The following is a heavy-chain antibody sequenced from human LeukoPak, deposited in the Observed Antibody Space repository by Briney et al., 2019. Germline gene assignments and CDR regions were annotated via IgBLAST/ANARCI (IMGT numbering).Heavy chain of an antibody. J-gene: IGHJ6*04. CDR1: GFTFSSYD. CDR3: AELGITMIGGV. D-gene: IGHD3-10*02. CDR2: ISSSGSTI. V-gene: IGHV3-48*03. Sequence: GGSLRLSCAASGFTFSSYDMNWVRQAPGKGLEWVSYISSSGSTIYYADSVKGRFTISRDNAKNSLYLQMNSLRAEDTAVYCCAELGITMIGGVWGKGTTVTISS.